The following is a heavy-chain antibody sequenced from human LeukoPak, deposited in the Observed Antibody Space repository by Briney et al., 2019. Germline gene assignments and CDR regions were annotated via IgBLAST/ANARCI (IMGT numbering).Heavy chain of an antibody. D-gene: IGHD2-15*01. CDR1: GFTFSNYG. J-gene: IGHJ4*02. CDR2: ISGSGGST. V-gene: IGHV3-23*01. Sequence: GGSLRLSCVASGFTFSNYGMSWVRQAPGKGLEWVSGISGSGGSTDFADSAKGRFSISRDNSKNTLYLHMNSLRAEDTAIYYCAKDPSCSGGYCYFDYWGQGTLVTVSS. CDR3: AKDPSCSGGYCYFDY.